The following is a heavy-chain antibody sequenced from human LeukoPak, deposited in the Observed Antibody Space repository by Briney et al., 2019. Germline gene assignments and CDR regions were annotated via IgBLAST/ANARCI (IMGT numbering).Heavy chain of an antibody. Sequence: PGGSLRLSCAASGFTVSSNYMSWVRQAPGKGLEWVSVIYSGGSTYYADSVKGRFTISRDNPKNTLYLQMNSLRAEDTAVYYCASGGDSSGYYPFDYWGQGTLVTVSS. CDR1: GFTVSSNY. CDR2: IYSGGST. CDR3: ASGGDSSGYYPFDY. V-gene: IGHV3-53*01. D-gene: IGHD3-22*01. J-gene: IGHJ4*02.